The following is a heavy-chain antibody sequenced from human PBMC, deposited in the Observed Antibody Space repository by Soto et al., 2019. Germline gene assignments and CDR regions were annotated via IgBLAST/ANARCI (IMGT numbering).Heavy chain of an antibody. J-gene: IGHJ4*02. Sequence: EVQLLESGGGLVQPGGSLRLSCTASGFTFSTYAMSWVRQAPGKGLEWVSTISDSGSTYYADSVKGRFTISRDNSKNTLYLEMNSLRAEDTAVYYCAKDEGGRYCSRTSCLYSFDYWGQGTLVTVSS. V-gene: IGHV3-23*01. CDR1: GFTFSTYA. CDR3: AKDEGGRYCSRTSCLYSFDY. CDR2: ISDSGST. D-gene: IGHD2-2*01.